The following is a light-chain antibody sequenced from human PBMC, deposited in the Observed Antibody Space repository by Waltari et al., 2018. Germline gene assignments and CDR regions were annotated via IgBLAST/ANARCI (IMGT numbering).Light chain of an antibody. CDR1: QSLLHSNGYNY. CDR3: MQVLQTPYT. V-gene: IGKV2-28*01. CDR2: LGS. J-gene: IGKJ2*01. Sequence: DIVMTQSPLSLPVTPGESASISCRSSQSLLHSNGYNYLDWYLQKPGQSPHLLIYLGSNRASGVPDRFSGSASGTDFTLKISSVEAEDVGVYYCMQVLQTPYTFGQRTKLEI.